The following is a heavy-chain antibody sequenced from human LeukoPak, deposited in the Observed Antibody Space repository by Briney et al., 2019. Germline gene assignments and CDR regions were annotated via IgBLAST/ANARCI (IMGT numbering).Heavy chain of an antibody. CDR1: GYGFTNYW. V-gene: IGHV5-51*01. D-gene: IGHD3-22*01. CDR3: ARSDHYYDSSDLPPDAFDI. J-gene: IGHJ3*02. CDR2: IYPGDSDT. Sequence: GESLKISCKGSGYGFTNYWIGWVRQMPGKGLEWMGIIYPGDSDTRYSPSFQGQVTISADKSISTAYLQWSSLKASDTAMYYCARSDHYYDSSDLPPDAFDIWGQGTMVTVSS.